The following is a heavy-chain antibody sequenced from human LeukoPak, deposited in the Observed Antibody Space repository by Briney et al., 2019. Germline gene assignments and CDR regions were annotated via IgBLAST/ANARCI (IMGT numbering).Heavy chain of an antibody. D-gene: IGHD1-26*01. CDR1: GFTFSSYG. Sequence: GGSLRLSCAASGFTFSSYGMHWVRQAPGKGLEWVAVISYDGSNKYYADFVKGRFTISRDNSKNTLYLQMNSLRAEDTAVYYCAKDAIFSGSYFFDYWGQGTLVTVSS. CDR3: AKDAIFSGSYFFDY. J-gene: IGHJ4*02. CDR2: ISYDGSNK. V-gene: IGHV3-30*18.